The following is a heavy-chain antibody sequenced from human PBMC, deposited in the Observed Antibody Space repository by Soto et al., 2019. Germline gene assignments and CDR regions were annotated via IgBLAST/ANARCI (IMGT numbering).Heavy chain of an antibody. V-gene: IGHV1-69*13. Sequence: GASVKVSCKASGGTFSSYAISWVRQAPGQGLEWMGGIIPIFGTANYAQKFQGRVTITADESTSTAYMELSSLRSEDTAVYYCARVGTIGYCSGGSCPFDYWGQGTLVTVSS. J-gene: IGHJ4*02. CDR2: IIPIFGTA. CDR3: ARVGTIGYCSGGSCPFDY. CDR1: GGTFSSYA. D-gene: IGHD2-15*01.